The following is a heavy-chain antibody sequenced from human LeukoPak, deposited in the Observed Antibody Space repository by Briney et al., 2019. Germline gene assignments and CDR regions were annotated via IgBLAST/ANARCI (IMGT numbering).Heavy chain of an antibody. Sequence: PSETLSLTCTVSGGSISSYYWSWIRQPPGKGLEWIGYIYYSGSTNYNPSLKGRVTISVDTSKNQFSLKLSSVTAADTAVYYCTRHPGGVVGASFYYGMDVWGQGTTVTVSS. CDR1: GGSISSYY. V-gene: IGHV4-59*08. D-gene: IGHD2-15*01. J-gene: IGHJ6*02. CDR2: IYYSGST. CDR3: TRHPGGVVGASFYYGMDV.